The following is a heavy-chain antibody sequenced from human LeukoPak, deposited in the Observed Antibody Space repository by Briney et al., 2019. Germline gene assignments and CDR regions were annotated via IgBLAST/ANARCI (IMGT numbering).Heavy chain of an antibody. V-gene: IGHV3-21*01. J-gene: IGHJ4*02. Sequence: GGSLRLSCEASGFTFSAYAMTWVRQAPGKGLEWVSSISGNSAFIYYADSVRGRFTISRDNAKNSLYLQMSSLRAEDTAVYYCARGHTSGWSNFDCWGLGTLVTVSS. CDR3: ARGHTSGWSNFDC. CDR2: ISGNSAFI. CDR1: GFTFSAYA. D-gene: IGHD6-19*01.